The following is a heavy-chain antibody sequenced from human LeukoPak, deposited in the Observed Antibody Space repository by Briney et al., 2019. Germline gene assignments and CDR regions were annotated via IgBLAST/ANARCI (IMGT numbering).Heavy chain of an antibody. Sequence: ASVKLSCKASGYTFSSYAMNWVRQAPGQGLEWMGWINTNTGNPTYAQGFTGRFVFSLDTSVSTAYLQISSLQAEDTAVYYCARSNNDGDYLGVGFDYWGQGTLVTVSS. V-gene: IGHV7-4-1*02. CDR2: INTNTGNP. D-gene: IGHD4-17*01. CDR1: GYTFSSYA. J-gene: IGHJ4*02. CDR3: ARSNNDGDYLGVGFDY.